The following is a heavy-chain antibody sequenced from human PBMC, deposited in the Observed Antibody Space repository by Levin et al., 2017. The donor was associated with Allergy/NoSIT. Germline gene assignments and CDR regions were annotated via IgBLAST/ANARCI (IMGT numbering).Heavy chain of an antibody. Sequence: GGSLRLSCAASGFSFSDYRMNWVRQAPGKGLEWISYISSDSATIHYADSVKGRFTISRDNAKNSLYLQMNSLRDEDTAVYYCARELRYCSGGPCPLRYWGQGTLVTVSS. V-gene: IGHV3-48*02. D-gene: IGHD2-15*01. CDR1: GFSFSDYR. CDR3: ARELRYCSGGPCPLRY. CDR2: ISSDSATI. J-gene: IGHJ4*02.